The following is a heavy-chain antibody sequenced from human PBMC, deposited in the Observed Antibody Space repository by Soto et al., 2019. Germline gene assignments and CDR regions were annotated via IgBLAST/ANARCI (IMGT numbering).Heavy chain of an antibody. J-gene: IGHJ6*02. CDR1: GGTFSSYA. CDR3: ARASGDAPFGVRYYGMDV. CDR2: IIPIFGTA. D-gene: IGHD3-16*01. Sequence: QVQLVQSGAEVKKPGSSVKVSCKASGGTFSSYAISWVRQAPGQGLEWMGGIIPIFGTANYAQKFQGRVTITAGDSTSTAYMELRSLRSEDTAVYYCARASGDAPFGVRYYGMDVWGQGTRVTVSS. V-gene: IGHV1-69*12.